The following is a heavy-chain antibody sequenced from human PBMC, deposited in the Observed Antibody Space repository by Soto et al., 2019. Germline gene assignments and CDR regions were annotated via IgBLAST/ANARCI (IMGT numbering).Heavy chain of an antibody. V-gene: IGHV3-30*18. CDR1: GFTFSSFG. J-gene: IGHJ6*02. Sequence: QVQLVESGGGVVQPGRSLRLCCAASGFTFSSFGMHWVRQAPGKGLEWVAVISYDGRKKYYADSMKGRFTISRDNSKNTLYLQMNNLRAEDTAMYYCAKDEVLEEVVARDYYGMDVWGQGTTVTVSS. CDR2: ISYDGRKK. CDR3: AKDEVLEEVVARDYYGMDV. D-gene: IGHD2-15*01.